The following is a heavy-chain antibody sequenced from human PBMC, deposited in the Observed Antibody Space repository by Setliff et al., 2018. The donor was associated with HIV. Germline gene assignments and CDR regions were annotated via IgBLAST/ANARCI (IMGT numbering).Heavy chain of an antibody. CDR2: MNPNSGNT. CDR3: ARVNGGNTPYYFDS. CDR1: GYTFTSYD. J-gene: IGHJ4*02. Sequence: ASVKVSCKASGYTFTSYDINWVRQATGQGLEWMGWMNPNSGNTGYAQKFQGRVTMTRNTSISTAYMELSSLRSEDTAVYFCARVNGGNTPYYFDSWGQGTLVTVSS. D-gene: IGHD2-15*01. V-gene: IGHV1-8*02.